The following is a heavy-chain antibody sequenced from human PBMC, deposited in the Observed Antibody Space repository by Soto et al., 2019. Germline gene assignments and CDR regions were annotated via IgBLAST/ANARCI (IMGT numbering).Heavy chain of an antibody. V-gene: IGHV4-59*01. D-gene: IGHD7-27*01. J-gene: IGHJ4*02. CDR3: ARVPTNWGSDYFDS. CDR2: MYYSGST. CDR1: DGSISSYY. Sequence: QVQLQESGPGLVKPSETLSLTCTVSDGSISSYYWSWIRQPPGKGLEWIGYMYYSGSTNYNPYLKSRVTISIDTSKNQFSLKLSSVTAADTAVYYCARVPTNWGSDYFDSWGQGTLVTVSS.